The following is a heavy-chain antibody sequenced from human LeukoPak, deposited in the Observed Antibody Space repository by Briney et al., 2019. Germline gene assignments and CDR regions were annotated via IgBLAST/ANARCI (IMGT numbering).Heavy chain of an antibody. D-gene: IGHD1-20*01. CDR2: IYYSGST. J-gene: IGHJ4*02. CDR3: ARDNWDGFDY. V-gene: IGHV4-39*02. CDR1: GGSISSSSYY. Sequence: SETLSLTCTVSGGSISSSSYYWGWIRQPPGKELEWIGSIYYSGSTYYNPSLNSRVTISVDTSKNQFSLKLSSVTAADTAVYYSARDNWDGFDYWGQGTLVTVSS.